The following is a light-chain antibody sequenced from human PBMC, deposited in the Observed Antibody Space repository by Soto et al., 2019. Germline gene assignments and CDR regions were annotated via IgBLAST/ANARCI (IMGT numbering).Light chain of an antibody. V-gene: IGKV1-5*03. CDR2: KAS. CDR3: QQYNSYWT. CDR1: QTISSW. J-gene: IGKJ1*01. Sequence: IQMTQSPSTLSASVGDRVTITCRASQTISSWLAWYQQKPGKAPNLLIYKASSLESGVPSRFSGSGSGTEFTLTISSLQPDDFATYYCQQYNSYWTFGQGTK.